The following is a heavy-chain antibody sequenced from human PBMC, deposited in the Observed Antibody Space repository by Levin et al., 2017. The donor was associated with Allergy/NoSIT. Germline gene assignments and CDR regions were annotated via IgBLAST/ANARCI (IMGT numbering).Heavy chain of an antibody. D-gene: IGHD3-10*01. Sequence: SQTLSLTCTVSGGSISSNSYYWGWIRQPPGKGLEWIGSIYYSGSTYYNPSLKSRVTISVDTSKNQFSLNLSSVTTADTAVYYCARLERGSGSYRGWFDPWGQGTLVAVSS. V-gene: IGHV4-39*01. CDR1: GGSISSNSYY. CDR3: ARLERGSGSYRGWFDP. J-gene: IGHJ5*02. CDR2: IYYSGST.